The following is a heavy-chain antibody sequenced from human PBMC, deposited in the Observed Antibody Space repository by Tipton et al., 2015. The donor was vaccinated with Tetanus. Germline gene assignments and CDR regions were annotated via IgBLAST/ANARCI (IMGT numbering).Heavy chain of an antibody. D-gene: IGHD6-6*01. CDR1: GGSVNSGSCY. CDR3: ANFKYSTPSNSDY. CDR2: IYYSGST. V-gene: IGHV4-61*01. J-gene: IGHJ4*02. Sequence: GLVKPSETLSLTCTVSGGSVNSGSCYWSWIRQPPGKGLEWIGYIYYSGSTDYNPSLKSRVAISIDTSKNQFSLQLTSVTAADTAVYYCANFKYSTPSNSDYWGQGTLVTVSS.